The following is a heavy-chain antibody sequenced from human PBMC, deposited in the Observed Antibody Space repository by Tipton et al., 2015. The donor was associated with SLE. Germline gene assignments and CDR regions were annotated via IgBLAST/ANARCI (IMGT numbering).Heavy chain of an antibody. CDR1: GYTFRTYG. CDR2: ISPYNGNM. V-gene: IGHV1-18*04. CDR3: ARDKGDYYYDSSGAPLDF. J-gene: IGHJ4*02. D-gene: IGHD3-22*01. Sequence: QLVRSGAEVKKPGASVKVSCKASGYTFRTYGISWVRQAPGQGLEWMGWISPYNGNMKYAQKFQGRVTMTTDTSTSTAYMEVRSLRSDDTAVYYCARDKGDYYYDSSGAPLDFWCQGTLVTVSS.